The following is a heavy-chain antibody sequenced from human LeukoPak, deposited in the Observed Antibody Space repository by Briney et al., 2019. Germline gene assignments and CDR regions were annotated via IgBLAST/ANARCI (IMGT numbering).Heavy chain of an antibody. CDR2: INHSGST. CDR1: GGSFSGYY. J-gene: IGHJ4*02. Sequence: SETLSLTCAVYGGSFSGYYWSWIRQPPGKGLEWIGEINHSGSTNYNPSLKSRVTISVDTSKNQFSLKLSSVTAADTAVYYCARVSGSYYRRYYFDYWGQGTLVTVSS. D-gene: IGHD1-26*01. CDR3: ARVSGSYYRRYYFDY. V-gene: IGHV4-34*01.